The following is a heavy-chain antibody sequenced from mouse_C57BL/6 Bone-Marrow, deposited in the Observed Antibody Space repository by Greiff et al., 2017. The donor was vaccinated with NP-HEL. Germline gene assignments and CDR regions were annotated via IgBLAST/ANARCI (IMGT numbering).Heavy chain of an antibody. J-gene: IGHJ1*03. CDR3: ARSGSNPWYFDV. V-gene: IGHV1-52*01. CDR1: GYTFTSYW. CDR2: IDPSDSET. Sequence: VQLQHPGAELVRPGSSVKLSCKASGYTFTSYWMNWVKQRPIQGLEWIGNIDPSDSETHYNQKFKDKATLTVDKSSSTAYMQLSSLTSEDSAVYYCARSGSNPWYFDVWGTGTTVTVSS. D-gene: IGHD2-5*01.